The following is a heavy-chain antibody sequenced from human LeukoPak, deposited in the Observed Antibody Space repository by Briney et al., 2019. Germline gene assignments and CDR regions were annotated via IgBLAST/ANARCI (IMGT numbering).Heavy chain of an antibody. CDR3: AKDQGAIAADHYCVY. Sequence: ETGGSLRLSCAASGFTFSSYGMHWVRQAPGKGLEWVAVISYDGSNKYYADSVKGRFTISRDNSKNTLYLQMNSRRAEDTAVQYCAKDQGAIAADHYCVYWGQGTLVTVSS. J-gene: IGHJ4*02. V-gene: IGHV3-30*18. CDR2: ISYDGSNK. CDR1: GFTFSSYG. D-gene: IGHD6-13*01.